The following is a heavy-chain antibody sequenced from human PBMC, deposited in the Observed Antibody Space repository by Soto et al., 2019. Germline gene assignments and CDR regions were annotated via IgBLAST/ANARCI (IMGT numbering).Heavy chain of an antibody. Sequence: PGGSLRLSCSGSGFTFSNYIIHWVRQAPGKGLQHVSAINSNGSTTYYADSVKGRFTISRDNSKNTLYLQMSSLRPEDTAVYYCVTNYDFWSGYYPNYWGQGTLVTVSS. J-gene: IGHJ4*02. V-gene: IGHV3-64D*08. D-gene: IGHD3-3*01. CDR2: INSNGSTT. CDR3: VTNYDFWSGYYPNY. CDR1: GFTFSNYI.